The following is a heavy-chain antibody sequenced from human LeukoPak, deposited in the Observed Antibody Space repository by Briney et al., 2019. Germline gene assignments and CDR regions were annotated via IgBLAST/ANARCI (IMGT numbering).Heavy chain of an antibody. D-gene: IGHD3-3*01. V-gene: IGHV4-31*03. J-gene: IGHJ4*02. Sequence: PSQTLSLTCTVSGGSISSGGYYWSWIRQHPGKGLEWIGHIYYSGSTYYSPSLKSRVSISIDTSKNHFSLNMRSVTAADTAVYYCAREARDFRSGTIDSWGLGTLVTVSS. CDR2: IYYSGST. CDR1: GGSISSGGYY. CDR3: AREARDFRSGTIDS.